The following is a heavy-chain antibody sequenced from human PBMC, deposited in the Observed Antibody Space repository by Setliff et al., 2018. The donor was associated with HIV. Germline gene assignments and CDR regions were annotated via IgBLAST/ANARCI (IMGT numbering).Heavy chain of an antibody. D-gene: IGHD2-21*01. Sequence: ASVKVSCKSSAYTFISFGISWVRLAPGQGPEWVGWINPETGDPNYAQKFRGRVLMTRDTSITTAFLHVAKLTSDDTAIYYCATGIPSDLDYWGQGTLVTVSS. CDR2: INPETGDP. CDR1: AYTFISFG. V-gene: IGHV1-18*01. J-gene: IGHJ4*01. CDR3: ATGIPSDLDY.